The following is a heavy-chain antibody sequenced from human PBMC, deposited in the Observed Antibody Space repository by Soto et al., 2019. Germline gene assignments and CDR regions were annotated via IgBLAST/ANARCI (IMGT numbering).Heavy chain of an antibody. Sequence: GSLRLSCAASGFTFSSDGMHWVRQAPGKGLEWVAVIWYDGSNKYYADSVKGRFTISRDNSKNTLYLQMNSLRAEDTAVYYCARFGDPSGSYGLDYWGQGT. CDR2: IWYDGSNK. V-gene: IGHV3-33*01. CDR1: GFTFSSDG. CDR3: ARFGDPSGSYGLDY. D-gene: IGHD1-26*01. J-gene: IGHJ4*02.